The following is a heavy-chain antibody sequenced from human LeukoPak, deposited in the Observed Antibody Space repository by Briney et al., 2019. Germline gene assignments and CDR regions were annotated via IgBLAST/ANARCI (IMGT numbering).Heavy chain of an antibody. D-gene: IGHD2-21*02. CDR3: AGDIVVVTARDAFDI. V-gene: IGHV3-48*03. CDR2: ISSSGSTI. J-gene: IGHJ3*02. CDR1: GFTFSSYE. Sequence: GGSLRLSCAASGFTFSSYEMNWVRQAPGKGLEWVSYISSSGSTIYYADSVKGRFTISRDNAKNSLYLQMNSLRAEDTAVYYCAGDIVVVTARDAFDIWGQGTMVTVSS.